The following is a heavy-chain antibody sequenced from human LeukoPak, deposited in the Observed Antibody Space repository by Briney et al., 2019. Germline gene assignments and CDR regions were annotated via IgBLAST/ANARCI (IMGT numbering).Heavy chain of an antibody. CDR2: IYPGDSDT. J-gene: IGHJ1*01. V-gene: IGHV5-51*01. D-gene: IGHD6-19*01. Sequence: GESLKISCKGSGYSFTSYWIGWVRQMPGKGLEWMGIIYPGDSDTRYSPSFQGQVTISADKSISTAYLQWSSLKASDTAMYYCARLTPYSSGWHGVAVGRPRPSAEYFQHWGQGTLVTVSS. CDR3: ARLTPYSSGWHGVAVGRPRPSAEYFQH. CDR1: GYSFTSYW.